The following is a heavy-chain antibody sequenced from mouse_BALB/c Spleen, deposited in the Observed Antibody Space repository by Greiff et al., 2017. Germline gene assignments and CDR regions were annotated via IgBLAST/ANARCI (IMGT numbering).Heavy chain of an antibody. Sequence: EVQRVESGGGLVKPGGSLKLSCAASGFTFSSYAMSWVRQTPEKRLEWVASISSGGSTYYPDSVKGRFTISRDNARNILYLQMSSLRSEDTAMYYCARDYYGSSAPFGYWGQGTTLTVSS. CDR2: ISSGGST. D-gene: IGHD1-1*01. V-gene: IGHV5-6-5*01. CDR3: ARDYYGSSAPFGY. J-gene: IGHJ2*01. CDR1: GFTFSSYA.